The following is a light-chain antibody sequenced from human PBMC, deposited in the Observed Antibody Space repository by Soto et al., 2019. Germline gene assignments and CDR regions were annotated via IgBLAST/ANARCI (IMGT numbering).Light chain of an antibody. J-gene: IGKJ1*01. Sequence: DIQMTQSPSSLSASVGDRVTITCRASRDINNDLDWYQQKPGKAPRRLISDVSSLQSGVPSRFSGSRFGTHFTLKLSSLQPEDFATYFCQQHHTYPRTFGQGTKVEIK. CDR2: DVS. V-gene: IGKV1-17*01. CDR3: QQHHTYPRT. CDR1: RDINND.